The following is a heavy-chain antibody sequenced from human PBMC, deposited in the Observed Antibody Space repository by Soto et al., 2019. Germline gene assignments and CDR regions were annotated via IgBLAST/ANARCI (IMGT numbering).Heavy chain of an antibody. CDR1: GSSISSFF. Sequence: SETLSLTCTVSGSSISSFFWSWIRQPPGKGLEWIGYIYYSGSTNYSPSLKSRVTIALGTSKNQFSLKLSSVTAADTAVYYCARFRVPHSYYYGMDVWGQGTTVT. V-gene: IGHV4-59*08. CDR2: IYYSGST. CDR3: ARFRVPHSYYYGMDV. J-gene: IGHJ6*02.